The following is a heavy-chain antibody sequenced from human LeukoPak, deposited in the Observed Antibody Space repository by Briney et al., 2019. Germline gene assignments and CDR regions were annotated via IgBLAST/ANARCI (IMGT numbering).Heavy chain of an antibody. CDR2: IYSGGST. J-gene: IGHJ4*02. V-gene: IGHV3-66*01. Sequence: GGSLRLSCAASGFTVSNNYMRWVRQAPGKGLEWVSLIYSGGSTYYADSAKGRFIISRDNSKNTLYLQMNSLRPEDTAVYYCARENSGSYYQFDCWGQGTLVTVSS. D-gene: IGHD1-26*01. CDR1: GFTVSNNY. CDR3: ARENSGSYYQFDC.